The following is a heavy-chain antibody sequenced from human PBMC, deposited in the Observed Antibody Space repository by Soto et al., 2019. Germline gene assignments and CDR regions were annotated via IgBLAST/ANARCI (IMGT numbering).Heavy chain of an antibody. V-gene: IGHV3-43D*04. CDR1: GFDFEDYA. CDR3: AKSLYYYDSSPLDH. Sequence: GGSLRLSCAAAGFDFEDYAMHWVRQVPGKGLEWVSLTNSDGTESYYMDSVKGRFTISRDNAKSTLYLQMDRLRPEDTALYFCAKSLYYYDSSPLDHWGQGTLVTVSS. J-gene: IGHJ4*02. CDR2: TNSDGTES. D-gene: IGHD3-22*01.